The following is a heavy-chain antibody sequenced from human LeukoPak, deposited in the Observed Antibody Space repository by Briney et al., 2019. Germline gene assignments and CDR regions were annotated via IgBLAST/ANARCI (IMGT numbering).Heavy chain of an antibody. Sequence: GRSLRLSCAASGFTFSSYGMHWVRQAPGKGLEWVAVISYDGSNRYYADSVKGRFTISRDTSKNTLYLQMNSLRAEDTAVYYCAKDGRAGWTHPYYFDYWGQGTLVTVSS. CDR2: ISYDGSNR. V-gene: IGHV3-30*18. J-gene: IGHJ4*02. D-gene: IGHD6-19*01. CDR1: GFTFSSYG. CDR3: AKDGRAGWTHPYYFDY.